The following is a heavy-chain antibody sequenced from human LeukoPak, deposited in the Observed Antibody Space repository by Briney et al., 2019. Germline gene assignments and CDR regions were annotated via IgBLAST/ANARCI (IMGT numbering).Heavy chain of an antibody. Sequence: ASVKVSCKASGYTFTSYGITWVRQAPGQGLEWMGRISAYNGNTNYAQKLQGRVTMTTDTSTSTAYMELRSLRYDDTAVYYCARDSLTMIVGRQKRGLDYWGQGTLVTVSS. D-gene: IGHD3-22*01. CDR2: ISAYNGNT. CDR1: GYTFTSYG. V-gene: IGHV1-18*01. CDR3: ARDSLTMIVGRQKRGLDY. J-gene: IGHJ4*02.